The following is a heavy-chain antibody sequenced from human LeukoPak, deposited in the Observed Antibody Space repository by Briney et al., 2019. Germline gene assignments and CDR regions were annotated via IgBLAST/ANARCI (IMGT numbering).Heavy chain of an antibody. D-gene: IGHD3/OR15-3a*01. J-gene: IGHJ6*02. CDR1: GFMFTNCV. CDR2: IGRTGTDT. CDR3: AKGDFDFWTGYPDYYYNGLNV. V-gene: IGHV3-23*01. Sequence: QSGGSLRLSCAASGFMFTNCVMTWVRRAPGKGLEWVSGIGRTGTDTYYGDSVKGRFTISRDNSKNTLYLQMTSLRAEDTAVYYCAKGDFDFWTGYPDYYYNGLNVWGQGTTVTVSS.